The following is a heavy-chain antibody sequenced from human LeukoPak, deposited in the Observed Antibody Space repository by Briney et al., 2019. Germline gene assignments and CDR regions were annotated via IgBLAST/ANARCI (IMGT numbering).Heavy chain of an antibody. V-gene: IGHV3-23*01. CDR1: GFTFSNYA. CDR3: TKPPRGSGEDY. J-gene: IGHJ4*02. Sequence: GTLRLSCAASGFTFSNYAMNWVRQAPGKGLEWVSAISGSGGRTYYADSVKGRFTISRDNSKNTLYLQMNSLRAEDTALYYCTKPPRGSGEDYWGQGTLVTVSS. D-gene: IGHD3-10*01. CDR2: ISGSGGRT.